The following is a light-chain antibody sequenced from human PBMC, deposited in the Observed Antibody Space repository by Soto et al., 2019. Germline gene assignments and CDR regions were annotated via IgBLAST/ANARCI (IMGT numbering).Light chain of an antibody. CDR1: QSVRSN. J-gene: IGKJ1*01. CDR3: QQYNSYSPT. CDR2: DAS. V-gene: IGKV3-15*01. Sequence: EKVMTQSPATLSVSPGERATLSCRASQSVRSNLAWYQQKPGQPPRLLIYDASTRATRIPSRFSGSGSGTTFTLTISSLQPDDFATYYCQQYNSYSPTFGPGTKVDIK.